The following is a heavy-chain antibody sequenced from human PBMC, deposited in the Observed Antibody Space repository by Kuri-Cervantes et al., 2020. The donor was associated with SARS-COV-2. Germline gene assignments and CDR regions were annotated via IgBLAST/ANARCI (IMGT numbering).Heavy chain of an antibody. J-gene: IGHJ2*01. CDR3: ARGGVVTADWYFDL. Sequence: GESLKISCAASGFPFRSYCMHWVRQAPGKGLVWVSRTNSDGISTSYADSVKGRFTISRDNAKNTLYLQLNSLGAEDTAVYYCARGGVVTADWYFDLWGRGTLVTVSS. D-gene: IGHD2-21*02. V-gene: IGHV3-74*01. CDR2: TNSDGIST. CDR1: GFPFRSYC.